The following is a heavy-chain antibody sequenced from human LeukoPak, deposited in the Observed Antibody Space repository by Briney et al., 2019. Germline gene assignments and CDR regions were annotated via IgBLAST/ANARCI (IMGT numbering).Heavy chain of an antibody. CDR3: AADREWGEPPP. D-gene: IGHD3-3*01. CDR1: GFTFTSSA. J-gene: IGHJ5*02. Sequence: SLKVSCKASGFTFTSSAIRWVRQARGQRLERIGWIVVGSGNTKYAQKLQERVTITREMSTSPAYVELSSLRSEDKAVYYCAADREWGEPPPWGQGTLVTVSS. CDR2: IVVGSGNT. V-gene: IGHV1-58*02.